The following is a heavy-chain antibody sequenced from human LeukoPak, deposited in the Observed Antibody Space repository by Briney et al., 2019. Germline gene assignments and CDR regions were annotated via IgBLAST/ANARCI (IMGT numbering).Heavy chain of an antibody. CDR2: IYYSGST. CDR3: ARDRGSGSQGAFDI. D-gene: IGHD3-10*01. J-gene: IGHJ3*02. Sequence: PSETLSLTCTVSGGSISSSSYYWGWIRQPPGKGLEWIGSIYYSGSTYYNPSLKSRVTISVDTSKNQFSLKLSSVTAADTAVYYCARDRGSGSQGAFDIWGQGTMVTVSS. V-gene: IGHV4-39*07. CDR1: GGSISSSSYY.